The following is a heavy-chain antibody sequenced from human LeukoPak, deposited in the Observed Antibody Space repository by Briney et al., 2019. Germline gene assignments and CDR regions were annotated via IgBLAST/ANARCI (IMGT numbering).Heavy chain of an antibody. J-gene: IGHJ5*02. CDR1: GFTFSDYS. V-gene: IGHV3-23*01. CDR3: AKGSGINHYHWIDP. Sequence: PGGSLRLSCAASGFTFSDYSMNWVRQAPGKGLEWVSGISGGGCSTYYADSVKGRFTISRDNSKNTLYLQMDSLRAEDTALYYYAKGSGINHYHWIDPWGQGTLVTVSS. D-gene: IGHD1-14*01. CDR2: ISGGGCST.